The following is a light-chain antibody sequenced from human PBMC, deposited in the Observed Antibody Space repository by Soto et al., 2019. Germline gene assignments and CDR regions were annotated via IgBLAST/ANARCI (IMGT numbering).Light chain of an antibody. V-gene: IGLV2-11*01. CDR2: DVS. Sequence: QSALTQPRSVSGSPGQSVTISCTGTSSDVGGYNYVSWYQQHPGKAPKLMIYDVSKRPSGVPDRFSGSKSGNTASLTISGLQAEDEADYYCCSYAGSYWFGGGTKLTVL. CDR1: SSDVGGYNY. J-gene: IGLJ3*02. CDR3: CSYAGSYW.